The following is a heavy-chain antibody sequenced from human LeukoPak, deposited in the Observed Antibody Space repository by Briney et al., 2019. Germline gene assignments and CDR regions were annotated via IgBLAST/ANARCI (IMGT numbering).Heavy chain of an antibody. V-gene: IGHV3-21*01. CDR1: GFTFSSYA. J-gene: IGHJ6*02. CDR2: ISSSSSYI. CDR3: ARDPARTYYYGMDV. Sequence: GGSLRLSCAASGFTFSSYAMSWVRQAPGKGLEWVSSISSSSSYIYYADSVKGRFTISRDNAKNSLYLQMNSLRAEDTAVYYCARDPARTYYYGMDVWGQGTTVTVSS.